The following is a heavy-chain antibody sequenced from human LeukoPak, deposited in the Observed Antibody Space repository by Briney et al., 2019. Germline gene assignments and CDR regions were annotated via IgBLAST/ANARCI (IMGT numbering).Heavy chain of an antibody. CDR2: IYSGGST. CDR1: GFTLRNYA. D-gene: IGHD1-26*01. CDR3: ARGSSGSYYTLFDY. V-gene: IGHV3-66*01. Sequence: GGSLRLSCAASGFTLRNYAMSWVRQAPGKGLEWVSVIYSGGSTYYADSVKGRFTISRDNAKNSLYLQMDSLRAEDTAVYYCARGSSGSYYTLFDYWGQGTLVTVSS. J-gene: IGHJ4*02.